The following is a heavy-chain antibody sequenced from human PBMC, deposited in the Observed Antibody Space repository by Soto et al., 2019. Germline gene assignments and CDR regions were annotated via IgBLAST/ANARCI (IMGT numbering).Heavy chain of an antibody. CDR2: IYHSGST. CDR3: ARGYYGSGRSDY. V-gene: IGHV4-4*02. J-gene: IGHJ4*02. CDR1: GGSISSSNW. D-gene: IGHD3-10*01. Sequence: QVQLQESGPGLVKPSGTLSLTCTVSGGSISSSNWWNWVRQPPGKGLEWIGEIYHSGSTNYNPSLKVRVTISVDKSKNQFSLKLNSVTAADTAVYYCARGYYGSGRSDYWGQGTLVTVSS.